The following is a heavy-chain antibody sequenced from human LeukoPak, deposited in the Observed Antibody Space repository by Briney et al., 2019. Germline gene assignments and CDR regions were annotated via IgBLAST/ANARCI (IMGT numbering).Heavy chain of an antibody. Sequence: PSETLSLTCTVPGGSISSYYWSWIRQPPGKGLEWIGYIYYSGSTNYNPSLKSRVTISVDTSKNQFSLKLSSVTAADTAVYYCARDIYSSSSGNWFDPWGQGTLVTVSS. CDR2: IYYSGST. CDR3: ARDIYSSSSGNWFDP. CDR1: GGSISSYY. J-gene: IGHJ5*02. V-gene: IGHV4-59*01. D-gene: IGHD6-6*01.